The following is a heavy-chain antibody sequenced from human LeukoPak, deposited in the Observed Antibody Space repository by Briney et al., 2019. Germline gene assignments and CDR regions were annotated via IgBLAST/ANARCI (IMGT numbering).Heavy chain of an antibody. V-gene: IGHV4-59*01. Sequence: PSETLSLTCTVSGGSISSYYWSWIRQPPGKGLEWIGYIYYSGSTTYNPSLKSRVTISVDTSKNQFSLKLSSVTAADTAVDYCARRRGYSYDYWGQGTLVTVSS. CDR3: ARRRGYSYDY. D-gene: IGHD5-18*01. CDR1: GGSISSYY. J-gene: IGHJ4*02. CDR2: IYYSGST.